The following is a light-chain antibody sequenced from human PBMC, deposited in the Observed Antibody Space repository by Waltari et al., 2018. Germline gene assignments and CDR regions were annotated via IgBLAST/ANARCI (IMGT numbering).Light chain of an antibody. CDR1: QSVSSY. CDR2: DAS. Sequence: EIVLTQSPATLSLSPGERATLSCRASQSVSSYLAWYQQKPGQAPRLLIYDASNTATGIPARFSGSGSETYFTLTISSLEPEDFAVYYCQQRSNWLFGGGTKVEIK. V-gene: IGKV3-11*01. CDR3: QQRSNWL. J-gene: IGKJ4*01.